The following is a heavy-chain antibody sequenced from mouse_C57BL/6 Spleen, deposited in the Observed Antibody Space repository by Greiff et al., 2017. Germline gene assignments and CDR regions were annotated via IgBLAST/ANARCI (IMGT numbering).Heavy chain of an antibody. Sequence: DVKLVESGGGLVQPKGSLKLSCAASGFSFNTYAMNWVRQAPGKGLEWVARIRSKSNNYATYYADSVKDRFTISRDDSESMLYLQMNNLKTEDTSMYYCVRHETYDYDWAMDYWGQGTSVTVSS. V-gene: IGHV10-1*01. J-gene: IGHJ4*01. CDR2: IRSKSNNYAT. CDR1: GFSFNTYA. CDR3: VRHETYDYDWAMDY. D-gene: IGHD2-4*01.